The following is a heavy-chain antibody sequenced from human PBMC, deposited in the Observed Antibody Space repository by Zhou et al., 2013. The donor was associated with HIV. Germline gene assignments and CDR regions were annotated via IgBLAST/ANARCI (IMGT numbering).Heavy chain of an antibody. CDR2: IIPILGIA. CDR1: GGTFSSYA. J-gene: IGHJ4*02. Sequence: QVQLVQSGAEVKKPGSSVKVSCKASGGTFSSYAISWVRQAPGQGLEWMGRIIPILGIANYAQKFQGRVTITADKSTSTAYMELSSLRSEDTAVYYCASGDNRLGSGYFDYWGQGTLVTVSS. CDR3: ASGDNRLGSGYFDY. D-gene: IGHD6-19*01. V-gene: IGHV1-69*04.